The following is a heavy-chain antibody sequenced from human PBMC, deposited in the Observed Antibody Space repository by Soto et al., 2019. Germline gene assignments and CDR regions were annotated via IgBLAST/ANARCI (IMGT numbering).Heavy chain of an antibody. V-gene: IGHV3-30-3*01. CDR2: ISYDGSNK. J-gene: IGHJ4*02. Sequence: QVQLVESGGGVVQPGRSLRLSCAASGFTFSSYAMHWVRQAPGKGLEWVAVISYDGSNKYYADSVKGRFTISRDNAKNTLYLQMNSLRAEDTAVYYCARDNSSSSHFDYWGQGTLVTVSS. CDR3: ARDNSSSSHFDY. CDR1: GFTFSSYA. D-gene: IGHD6-6*01.